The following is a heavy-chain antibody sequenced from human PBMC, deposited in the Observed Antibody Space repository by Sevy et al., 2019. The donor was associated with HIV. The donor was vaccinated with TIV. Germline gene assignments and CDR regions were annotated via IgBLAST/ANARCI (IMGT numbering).Heavy chain of an antibody. D-gene: IGHD6-6*01. CDR1: GFTFSSYG. CDR3: AKSGRGVAARPTPFDY. J-gene: IGHJ4*02. CDR2: ISYDGSNK. Sequence: GGSLRLSCAASGFTFSSYGMLWVRQAPGKGLEWVAVISYDGSNKYYADSVKGRFTISRDNSKNTLYLQMNSLRAEDTAVYYCAKSGRGVAARPTPFDYWGQGTLVTVS. V-gene: IGHV3-30*18.